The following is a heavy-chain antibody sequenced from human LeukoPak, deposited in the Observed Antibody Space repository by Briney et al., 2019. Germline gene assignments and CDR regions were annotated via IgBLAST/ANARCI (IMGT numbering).Heavy chain of an antibody. CDR1: GFTFRDYG. CDR2: IRNDGSDK. J-gene: IGHJ4*02. D-gene: IGHD6-19*01. V-gene: IGHV3-30*02. CDR3: VRDSSHWAFDY. Sequence: PGGSLRLSCAASGFTFRDYGMHWVRQAPGKGLEWVIFIRNDGSDKLYADSVKGRFTISRDNSKNTLYLRMNSLRPEDTAVYSCVRDSSHWAFDYWGQGTLVTVPS.